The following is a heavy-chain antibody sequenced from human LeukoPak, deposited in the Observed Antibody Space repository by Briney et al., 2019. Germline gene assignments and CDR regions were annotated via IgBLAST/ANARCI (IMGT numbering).Heavy chain of an antibody. V-gene: IGHV4-39*01. Sequence: SETLSLTCTVSGDSVSSRSYYWGWIRQPPGKGLEWIGSVYYSGSAYYNPSLKSRVTISVDTSKNQFSLNLNSVTAADTAVYYCTRQAVRGLEFDYWGQGTLVTVSS. CDR2: VYYSGSA. J-gene: IGHJ4*02. CDR1: GDSVSSRSYY. D-gene: IGHD3-10*01. CDR3: TRQAVRGLEFDY.